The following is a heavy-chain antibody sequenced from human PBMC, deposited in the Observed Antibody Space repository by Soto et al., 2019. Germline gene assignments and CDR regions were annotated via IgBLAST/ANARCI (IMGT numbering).Heavy chain of an antibody. CDR3: ARVPRGAYDFWSGDNWFDP. CDR1: GGSISSTGHY. CDR2: ISYSEIT. V-gene: IGHV4-39*07. J-gene: IGHJ5*02. Sequence: PSETLSLTCTASGGSISSTGHYCGWVRQPPGKGLEWIASISYSEITYYNPSLRSRVTMSVDTSKNQFSLKLSSVTAVDTAVYYCARVPRGAYDFWSGDNWFDPWGQGTLVTVSS. D-gene: IGHD3-3*01.